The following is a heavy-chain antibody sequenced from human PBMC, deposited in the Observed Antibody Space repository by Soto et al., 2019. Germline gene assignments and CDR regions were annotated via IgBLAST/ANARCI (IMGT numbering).Heavy chain of an antibody. D-gene: IGHD5-12*01. J-gene: IGHJ4*02. V-gene: IGHV3-23*01. CDR2: MSGTGGYT. CDR3: AKVPPDGYYFDY. Sequence: EVQVLESGGGLVQPGGSLRLSCAASGFTFSSYAMSWVRQAPGEGLEWVSAMSGTGGYTYYADSVKGRFTISRDNYKNTLYLQMNSLRAEDTAVYYCAKVPPDGYYFDYWGQGTLVTVSS. CDR1: GFTFSSYA.